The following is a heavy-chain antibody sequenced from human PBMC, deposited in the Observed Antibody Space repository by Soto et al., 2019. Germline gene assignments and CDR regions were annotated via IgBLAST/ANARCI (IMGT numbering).Heavy chain of an antibody. J-gene: IGHJ5*02. V-gene: IGHV1-2*02. Sequence: ASVQVSCKASGYTFTAQYLHWVRKAPGEGLEWMGWINPTTGATRYAQKFQGRVTMTRDTSMSTAYLEVRSLRPDDTAVYYCAKGDSSWVSWFDPWGQGTLVTSPQ. CDR1: GYTFTAQY. CDR2: INPTTGAT. D-gene: IGHD6-19*01. CDR3: AKGDSSWVSWFDP.